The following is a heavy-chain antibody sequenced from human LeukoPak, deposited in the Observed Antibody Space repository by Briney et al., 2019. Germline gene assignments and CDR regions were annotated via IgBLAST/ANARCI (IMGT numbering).Heavy chain of an antibody. V-gene: IGHV3-23*01. D-gene: IGHD1-26*01. J-gene: IGHJ4*02. CDR3: AKAVSSGTYLGDY. Sequence: GGSLRLSCAASGFTFSSFAMSWVRQAPGKGLVWVSTISGSGASTYYADSVKGRFTISRDNSDNTLDLQMSSLRAEDTAVYYCAKAVSSGTYLGDYWGQGTLVTVSS. CDR1: GFTFSSFA. CDR2: ISGSGAST.